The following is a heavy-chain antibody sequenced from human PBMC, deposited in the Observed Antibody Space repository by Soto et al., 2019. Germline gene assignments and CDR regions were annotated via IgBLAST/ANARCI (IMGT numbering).Heavy chain of an antibody. Sequence: ASVKVSCKASGYTFTGYYMHWVRQAPGQGLEWMGWINPNSGGTNYAQKFQGRVTMTRDTSIGTAYMELSRLRSDDTAVYYCATAFPESSSWARDDAFDIWGQGTMVTVSS. D-gene: IGHD6-13*01. J-gene: IGHJ3*02. V-gene: IGHV1-2*02. CDR1: GYTFTGYY. CDR2: INPNSGGT. CDR3: ATAFPESSSWARDDAFDI.